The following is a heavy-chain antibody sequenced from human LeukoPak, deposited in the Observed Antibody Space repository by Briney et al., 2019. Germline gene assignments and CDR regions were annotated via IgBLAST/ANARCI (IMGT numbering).Heavy chain of an antibody. J-gene: IGHJ6*02. Sequence: SETLSLTCTVSGGSISSYYWNWIRQPPGKGLEWIGYIYYSGSTNYNPSLKSRGTISVDTSKNQFSLKLSSVTAADTAVYYCARDHLGATTGYYYYGMDVWGQGATVTVSS. CDR3: ARDHLGATTGYYYYGMDV. D-gene: IGHD1-26*01. CDR2: IYYSGST. CDR1: GGSISSYY. V-gene: IGHV4-59*01.